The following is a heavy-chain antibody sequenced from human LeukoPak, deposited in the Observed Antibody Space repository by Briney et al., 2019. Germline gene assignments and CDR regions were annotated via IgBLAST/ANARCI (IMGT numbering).Heavy chain of an antibody. J-gene: IGHJ6*03. V-gene: IGHV1-8*03. D-gene: IGHD2-2*01. CDR3: ARARRGNVVPPGFFYYMDV. CDR2: MDPNNGST. CDR1: GYTFSSYD. Sequence: GASVKVSCKASGYTFSSYDINWVRQATGQGLEWMGWMDPNNGSTGLAQKFQGRVTITRDTSIATAYMELSSLTSEDTAVYYCARARRGNVVPPGFFYYMDVWGKGTTVTVS.